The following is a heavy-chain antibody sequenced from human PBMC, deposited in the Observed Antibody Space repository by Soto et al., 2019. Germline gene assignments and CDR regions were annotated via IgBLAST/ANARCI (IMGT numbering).Heavy chain of an antibody. D-gene: IGHD3-10*01. V-gene: IGHV1-18*01. J-gene: IGHJ6*02. CDR1: GYTFTSYG. CDR3: ERDIWGYGMDV. Sequence: QVQLVQSGAEVKKPGASVKVSCKASGYTFTSYGISWVRQAPGQGLEWMGWISAYNGNTNYAQKLQGRVTMTTDTSASTAYTELSSLRSDDTAVYYCERDIWGYGMDVWGQGTTVTVSS. CDR2: ISAYNGNT.